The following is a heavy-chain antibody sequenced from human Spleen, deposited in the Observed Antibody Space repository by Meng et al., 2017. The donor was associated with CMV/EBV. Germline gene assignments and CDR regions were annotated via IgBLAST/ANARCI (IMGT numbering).Heavy chain of an antibody. V-gene: IGHV3-30-3*01. CDR1: GLTFSSYA. Sequence: GGSLRLSCAASGLTFSSYAMHWVRQAPGKGLEWVAVISYDGSNKYYADSVKGRFTISRDNSKNTLYLQMNSLRAEDTAVYYCARDLAGGSGWSPNWFDPWGQGTLVTVSS. D-gene: IGHD6-19*01. J-gene: IGHJ5*02. CDR3: ARDLAGGSGWSPNWFDP. CDR2: ISYDGSNK.